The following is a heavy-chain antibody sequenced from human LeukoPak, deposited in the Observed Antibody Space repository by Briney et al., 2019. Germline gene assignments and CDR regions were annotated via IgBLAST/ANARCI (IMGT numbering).Heavy chain of an antibody. CDR3: ARVNHIPLGDYSNLNRGYYYMDV. CDR1: GYTFTSYY. D-gene: IGHD4-11*01. V-gene: IGHV1-46*01. CDR2: INPSGGST. J-gene: IGHJ6*03. Sequence: ASVKVSCKASGYTFTSYYMHWVRQAPGQGLEWIGIINPSGGSTSYAQKFQGRVTMTRDTSTSTVYMELSSLRSEDTAVYYCARVNHIPLGDYSNLNRGYYYMDVWGKGTTVTVSS.